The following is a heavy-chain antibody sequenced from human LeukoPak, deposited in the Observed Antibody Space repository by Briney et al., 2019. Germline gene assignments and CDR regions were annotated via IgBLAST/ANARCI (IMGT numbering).Heavy chain of an antibody. D-gene: IGHD6-6*01. V-gene: IGHV4-38-2*02. CDR3: ARTYSSSSKSDY. CDR1: GYSISSGYY. J-gene: IGHJ4*02. CDR2: IYHSGST. Sequence: SETLSLTCTVSGYSISSGYYWGWIRQPPGKGLEGIGSIYHSGSTYYNPSLKSRVTISVDTSKNQFSLKLSSVTAADTAVYYCARTYSSSSKSDYWGQGTLVTVSS.